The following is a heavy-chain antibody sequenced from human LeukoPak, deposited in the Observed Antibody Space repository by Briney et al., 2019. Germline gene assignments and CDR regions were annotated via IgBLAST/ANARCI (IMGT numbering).Heavy chain of an antibody. CDR3: ARVDDLCGTSCSYAFDI. CDR1: GGSISSYC. CDR2: ICTSGST. J-gene: IGHJ3*02. D-gene: IGHD2-2*01. Sequence: SETLSLTCTVSGGSISSYCWSWIRQPAGKGLEWIGRICTSGSTNYNPSLKSRVTMSVDTSKNQFSLKLSSVTAADTAVYYCARVDDLCGTSCSYAFDIWGQGTMVTVSS. V-gene: IGHV4-4*07.